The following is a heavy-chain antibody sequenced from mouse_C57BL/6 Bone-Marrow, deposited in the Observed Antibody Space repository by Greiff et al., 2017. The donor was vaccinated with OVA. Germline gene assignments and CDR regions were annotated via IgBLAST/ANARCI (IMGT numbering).Heavy chain of an antibody. CDR2: IRSKSNNYAT. J-gene: IGHJ1*03. D-gene: IGHD3-2*02. Sequence: EVQGVESGGGLVQPKGSLKLSCAASGFSFNTYAMNWVRQAPGKGLEWVARIRSKSNNYATYYADSGKGRFTISRDDSESMLYLQMNNLNTEVTAMYYYVSGRHDPWYFDVWGTGTTVTVSS. V-gene: IGHV10-1*01. CDR3: VSGRHDPWYFDV. CDR1: GFSFNTYA.